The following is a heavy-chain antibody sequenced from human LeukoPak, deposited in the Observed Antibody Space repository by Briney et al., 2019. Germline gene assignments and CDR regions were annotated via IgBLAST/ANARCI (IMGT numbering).Heavy chain of an antibody. V-gene: IGHV4-59*08. J-gene: IGHJ6*02. CDR2: IYYSGST. Sequence: SETLSLTCTVSGGSISSYYWSWIRQPPGKGLEWIGYIYYSGSTNYNPSLKSRVTISVDTSKNQFSLKLSSVTAADTAVYYCARHVSSIAAAGYYYGMDVWGQGTTVTVSS. D-gene: IGHD6-13*01. CDR1: GGSISSYY. CDR3: ARHVSSIAAAGYYYGMDV.